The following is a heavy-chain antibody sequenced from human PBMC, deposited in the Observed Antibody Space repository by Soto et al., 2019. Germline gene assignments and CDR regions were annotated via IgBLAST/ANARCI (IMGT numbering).Heavy chain of an antibody. J-gene: IGHJ6*03. D-gene: IGHD3-9*01. CDR1: GYTFTSYG. V-gene: IGHV1-18*01. CDR2: ISAYNGNT. Sequence: ASVKVSCKASGYTFTSYGISWVRQAPGQGLEWMGWISAYNGNTNYAQKLQGRVTMTTDTSTSTAYMELRSLRSDDTAVYYCARDADILTGYSPHYYYYYMDVWGKGTTVTVSS. CDR3: ARDADILTGYSPHYYYYYMDV.